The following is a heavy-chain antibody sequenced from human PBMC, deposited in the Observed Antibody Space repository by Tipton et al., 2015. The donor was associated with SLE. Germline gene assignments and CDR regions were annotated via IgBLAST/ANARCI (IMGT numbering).Heavy chain of an antibody. CDR2: IYYSGST. J-gene: IGHJ3*02. D-gene: IGHD3-22*01. V-gene: IGHV4-59*11. CDR3: ARAGKDSSGYSAFDI. Sequence: TLSLTCTVSGGSISSHYWSWIRQPPGKGLEWIGYIYYSGSTNYNPSLKSRVTISVDTSKNQFSLKLSSVTAADTAVYYCARAGKDSSGYSAFDIWSQGTMVTVSS. CDR1: GGSISSHY.